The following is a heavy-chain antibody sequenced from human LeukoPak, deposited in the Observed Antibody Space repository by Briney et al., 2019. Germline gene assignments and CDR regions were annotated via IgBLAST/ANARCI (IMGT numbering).Heavy chain of an antibody. D-gene: IGHD4-17*01. CDR2: IYHSGST. Sequence: SSGTLSLTCAVSGGSISSSNWWSWVRQPPGKGLEWIGEIYHSGSTNYNPSLKSRVTISVDTSKNQFSLKLNSVTAADTAVYYCAKMGNPATVTADYWGQGTLVTVSS. V-gene: IGHV4-4*02. CDR3: AKMGNPATVTADY. CDR1: GGSISSSNW. J-gene: IGHJ4*02.